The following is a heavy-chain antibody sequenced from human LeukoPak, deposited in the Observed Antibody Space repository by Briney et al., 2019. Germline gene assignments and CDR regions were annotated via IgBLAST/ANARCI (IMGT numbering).Heavy chain of an antibody. J-gene: IGHJ4*02. Sequence: GGSLRLSCAASGFTFSSYCIHWVRQVPGKGLVWGSRIHGDGRTTTYADSVKGRFTISRDNAKNTLYLQMNSLRAEDTAVYYCARDNGENYHTAFDYWGQGTLVTVSS. D-gene: IGHD2-8*01. CDR1: GFTFSSYC. V-gene: IGHV3-74*01. CDR3: ARDNGENYHTAFDY. CDR2: IHGDGRTT.